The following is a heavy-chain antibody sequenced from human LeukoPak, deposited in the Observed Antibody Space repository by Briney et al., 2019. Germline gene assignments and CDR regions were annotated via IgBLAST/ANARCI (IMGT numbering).Heavy chain of an antibody. J-gene: IGHJ3*02. Sequence: SETLSLTCAVSGGSISSSNWWSWIRQPPGKGLEWIGEIYHSGSTNYNPSLKSRVTISVDKSKNQFSLKLSSVTAADTAVYYCAVGGVYLRGGAEAFDIWGQGTMVTVSS. CDR1: GGSISSSNW. CDR3: AVGGVYLRGGAEAFDI. V-gene: IGHV4-4*02. D-gene: IGHD3-10*01. CDR2: IYHSGST.